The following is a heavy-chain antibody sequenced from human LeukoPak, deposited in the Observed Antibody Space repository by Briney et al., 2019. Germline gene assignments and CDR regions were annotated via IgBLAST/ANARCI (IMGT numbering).Heavy chain of an antibody. J-gene: IGHJ4*02. D-gene: IGHD3-3*01. Sequence: GASVKVSCKASGYTFTSYYMHWVRQAPGQGLEWMGIINPSGGSTSYAQKFQGRVTMTRDTSTSTVYMELSSLRSDDTAVYYCARAAARDYDFWSGYYVHYWGQGTLVTVSS. CDR1: GYTFTSYY. CDR3: ARAAARDYDFWSGYYVHY. V-gene: IGHV1-46*01. CDR2: INPSGGST.